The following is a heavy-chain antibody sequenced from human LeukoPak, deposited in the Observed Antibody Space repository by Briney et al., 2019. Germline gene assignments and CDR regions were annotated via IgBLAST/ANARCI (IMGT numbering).Heavy chain of an antibody. J-gene: IGHJ2*01. CDR3: ARGVVYAIENWYFDL. Sequence: PSETLSLTRTVSGGSISSGSYYWSWIRQPAGKGLEWIGRIYTSGSTNYNPSLKSRVTISVDTSKNQFSLKLSSVTAADTAVYYCARGVVYAIENWYFDLWGRGTLVTVSS. CDR2: IYTSGST. D-gene: IGHD2-8*02. CDR1: GGSISSGSYY. V-gene: IGHV4-61*02.